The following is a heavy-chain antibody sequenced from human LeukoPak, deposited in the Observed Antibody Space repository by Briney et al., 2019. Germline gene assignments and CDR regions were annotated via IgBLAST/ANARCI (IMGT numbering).Heavy chain of an antibody. CDR3: ARESMELLWFGTTDY. D-gene: IGHD3-10*01. V-gene: IGHV3-13*01. CDR2: IGTAGDT. CDR1: GFTFSSYD. Sequence: GGSLRLSCAASGFTFSSYDMHWVRQATGKGLEWVSAIGTAGDTYYPGSVKGRFTISRDNAKNSLYLQMNSLRAEDTAVYYCARESMELLWFGTTDYWGQGTLVTVSS. J-gene: IGHJ4*02.